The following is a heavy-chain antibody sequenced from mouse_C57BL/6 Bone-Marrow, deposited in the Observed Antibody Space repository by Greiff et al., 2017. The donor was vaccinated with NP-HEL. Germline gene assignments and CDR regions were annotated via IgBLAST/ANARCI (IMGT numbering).Heavy chain of an antibody. CDR3: VRGYYYGSSYEVDY. V-gene: IGHV1-69*01. Sequence: VQLQQPGAELVMPGASVKLSCKASGYTFTSYWMHWVKQRPGQGLEWIGEIDPSDSYTNYNQKFKGKSTLTVDKSSSTAYMQLSSLTSEDSAVYYCVRGYYYGSSYEVDYWGQGTTLTLSS. CDR2: IDPSDSYT. CDR1: GYTFTSYW. D-gene: IGHD1-1*01. J-gene: IGHJ2*01.